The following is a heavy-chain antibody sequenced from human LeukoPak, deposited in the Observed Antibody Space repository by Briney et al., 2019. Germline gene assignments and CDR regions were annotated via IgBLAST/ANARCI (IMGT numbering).Heavy chain of an antibody. J-gene: IGHJ4*02. V-gene: IGHV4-59*08. CDR1: GGSISSYY. CDR2: IYYSGST. CDR3: ARGAYYYDSSGYPFDY. D-gene: IGHD3-22*01. Sequence: PSETLSLTWTVSGGSISSYYWSWIRQPPGKGLEWIGYIYYSGSTNYNPSLKSRVTISVDTSKNQFSLKLSSVTAADTAVYYCARGAYYYDSSGYPFDYWGQGTLVTVSS.